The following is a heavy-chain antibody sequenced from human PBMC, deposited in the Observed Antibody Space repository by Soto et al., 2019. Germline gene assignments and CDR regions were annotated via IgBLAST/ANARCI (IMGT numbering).Heavy chain of an antibody. CDR3: ARVTFGSGQYYYDSLPFDP. D-gene: IGHD3-22*01. CDR2: IIPIFGTA. J-gene: IGHJ5*02. V-gene: IGHV1-69*01. CDR1: GGTFSSYA. Sequence: SVKVSCKASGGTFSSYAISWVRQAPGQGLEWMGGIIPIFGTANYAQKFQGRVTITADESTSTAYMELSSLRSEDTAVYYCARVTFGSGQYYYDSLPFDPWGQGTLVTVSS.